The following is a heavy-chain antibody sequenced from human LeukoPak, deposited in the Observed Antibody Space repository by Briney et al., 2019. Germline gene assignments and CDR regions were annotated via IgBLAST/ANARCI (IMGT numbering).Heavy chain of an antibody. CDR3: ARVGVRTIFGVVTSGYYYMDV. Sequence: PSQTLSLTCTVSGGSISSGDYYWSWIRQPPGKGLEWIGYIYYSGSTNYNPSLKSRVTISVDTSKNQFSLKLSSVTAADTAVYYCARVGVRTIFGVVTSGYYYMDVWGKGTTVTVSS. CDR2: IYYSGST. CDR1: GGSISSGDYY. D-gene: IGHD3-3*01. V-gene: IGHV4-30-4*08. J-gene: IGHJ6*03.